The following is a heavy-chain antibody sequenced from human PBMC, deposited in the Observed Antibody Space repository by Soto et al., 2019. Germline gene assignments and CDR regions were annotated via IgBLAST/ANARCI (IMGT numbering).Heavy chain of an antibody. V-gene: IGHV5-51*01. D-gene: IGHD4-17*01. CDR3: ASATVPYYYYTDV. J-gene: IGHJ6*03. CDR1: GYSFTSYW. Sequence: GESLKISCKGSGYSFTSYWIGWVRQMPGKGLEWMGIIYPGDPDTRYSPSFQGQVTISADKSISTAYLQWSSLKASDTAMYYCASATVPYYYYTDVWGKGTTVTVSS. CDR2: IYPGDPDT.